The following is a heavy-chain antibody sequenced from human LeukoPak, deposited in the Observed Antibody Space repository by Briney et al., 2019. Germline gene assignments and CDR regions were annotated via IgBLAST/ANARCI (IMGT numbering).Heavy chain of an antibody. D-gene: IGHD3-10*01. V-gene: IGHV3-21*04. Sequence: GGSLRLSCAASGFTFSTYSGNWIRQAPGKGLEWVSSISDNSNYIFYADSVKGRFTISRDNAKNSLYLQMNSLRAEDTALYYCAKGADGSGSYSPHDYWGQGTLVTVSS. J-gene: IGHJ4*02. CDR2: ISDNSNYI. CDR3: AKGADGSGSYSPHDY. CDR1: GFTFSTYS.